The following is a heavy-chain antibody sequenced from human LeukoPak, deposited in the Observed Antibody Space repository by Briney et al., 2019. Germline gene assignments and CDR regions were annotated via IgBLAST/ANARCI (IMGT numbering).Heavy chain of an antibody. CDR1: GSTSIGFS. J-gene: IGHJ4*02. Sequence: GGPLSFSLEASGSTSIGFSWTWVGRAPGKGLEWVSSISSSSSYIYYADSVKGRFTISRDNAKNSLYLQMNSLRAEDTAVYYCAREIGYGDYVNYFDYWGQGTLVTVSS. V-gene: IGHV3-21*01. D-gene: IGHD4-17*01. CDR3: AREIGYGDYVNYFDY. CDR2: ISSSSSYI.